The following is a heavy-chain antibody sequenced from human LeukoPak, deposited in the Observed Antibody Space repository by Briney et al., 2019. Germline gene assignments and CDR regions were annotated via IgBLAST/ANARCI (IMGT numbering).Heavy chain of an antibody. Sequence: KTGGSLRLSCAASGFTFIHAWMNWVRQAPGQGLEWVGRIKSKPNGETADYVAPVKGRFTISRDDSKNTLYLQMNSLKTEDTAVYYRVADTPDFAPYDFDYWGRGTLVTVSS. V-gene: IGHV3-15*01. CDR3: VADTPDFAPYDFDY. D-gene: IGHD5-18*01. CDR1: GFTFIHAW. J-gene: IGHJ4*02. CDR2: IKSKPNGETA.